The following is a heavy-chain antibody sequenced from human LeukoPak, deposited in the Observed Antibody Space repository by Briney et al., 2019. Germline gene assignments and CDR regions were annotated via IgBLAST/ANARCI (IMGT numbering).Heavy chain of an antibody. Sequence: PSETLSLTCTVSGGSISSSSYYWGWIRQAPGKGLEWIGSIYYSGSTYYNPSLKSRVTISVDTSKNQFSLKLSSVTAADTAVYYCASLHYDILTGYYGGPTNNWFDPWGQGTLVTVSS. V-gene: IGHV4-39*01. J-gene: IGHJ5*02. D-gene: IGHD3-9*01. CDR2: IYYSGST. CDR3: ASLHYDILTGYYGGPTNNWFDP. CDR1: GGSISSSSYY.